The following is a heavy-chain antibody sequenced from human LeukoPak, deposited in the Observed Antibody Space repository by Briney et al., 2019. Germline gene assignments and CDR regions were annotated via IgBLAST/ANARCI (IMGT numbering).Heavy chain of an antibody. CDR3: ARDDDYGDYMAFDI. D-gene: IGHD4-17*01. J-gene: IGHJ3*02. CDR2: IRYDGSNK. Sequence: PGGSLRLSCAASGFTFSSYGMHWVRQAPCKGLEWVAFIRYDGSNKYYADSVKGRFAISRDNSKNTLYLQMNSLRAEDTAVYYCARDDDYGDYMAFDIWGQGTMVTVSS. V-gene: IGHV3-30*02. CDR1: GFTFSSYG.